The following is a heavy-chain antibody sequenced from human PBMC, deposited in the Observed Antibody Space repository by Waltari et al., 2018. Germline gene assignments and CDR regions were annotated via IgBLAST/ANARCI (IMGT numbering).Heavy chain of an antibody. Sequence: QVQLVQSGAEVKKPGSSVKVSCKASGGTFSSSAIRWVRPAPGQGLGWMGGIIPILGTANYAQKFQGRVTITADKSTSTAYMELSSLRSEDTAVYYCARRGYSGYDSSSNYYYYMDVWGKGTTVTVSS. D-gene: IGHD5-12*01. J-gene: IGHJ6*03. CDR3: ARRGYSGYDSSSNYYYYMDV. CDR2: IIPILGTA. CDR1: GGTFSSSA. V-gene: IGHV1-69*14.